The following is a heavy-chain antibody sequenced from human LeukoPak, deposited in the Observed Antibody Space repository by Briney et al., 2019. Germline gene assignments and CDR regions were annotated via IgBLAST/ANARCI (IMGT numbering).Heavy chain of an antibody. CDR2: IYSGSST. V-gene: IGHV3-66*02. CDR3: ERVVRGKTNY. CDR1: GLTVRSNY. Sequence: GGSVRLLCAASGLTVRSNYMSWVRKAPGKALEWVSAIYSGSSTYYAASVGGRFTITRDNSKNTLYLQMNSLRAEDTAVYYWERVVRGKTNYWGQGTLVTVSS. D-gene: IGHD1-14*01. J-gene: IGHJ4*02.